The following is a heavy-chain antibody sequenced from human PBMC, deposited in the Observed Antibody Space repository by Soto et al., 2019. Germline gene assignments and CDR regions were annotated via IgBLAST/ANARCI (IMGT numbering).Heavy chain of an antibody. CDR3: ARDLVVVGATGEIDY. D-gene: IGHD1-26*01. J-gene: IGHJ4*02. CDR1: GYTFTGYY. V-gene: IGHV1-2*02. Sequence: PGPPVKVSCKAYGYTFTGYYMHWVRQAPGQGLEWMGWINPNSGGTNYAQKFQGRVTMTRDTSISTAYMELSRLRSDDTAVYYCARDLVVVGATGEIDYWGQGTLVTVSS. CDR2: INPNSGGT.